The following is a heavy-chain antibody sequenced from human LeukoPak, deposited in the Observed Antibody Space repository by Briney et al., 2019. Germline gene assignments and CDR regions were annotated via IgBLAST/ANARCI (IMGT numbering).Heavy chain of an antibody. Sequence: KPSETLSLTCTVSGGSISSYYWSCIRQPPGKGLEWIGYIYYSGSTNYNPSLKSRVTISVDTSKNQFSLKLSSVTAADTAVYYCARYYCSGVCYNFDYWGQGTLVTVSS. V-gene: IGHV4-59*08. CDR3: ARYYCSGVCYNFDY. CDR2: IYYSGST. J-gene: IGHJ4*02. CDR1: GGSISSYY. D-gene: IGHD2-21*02.